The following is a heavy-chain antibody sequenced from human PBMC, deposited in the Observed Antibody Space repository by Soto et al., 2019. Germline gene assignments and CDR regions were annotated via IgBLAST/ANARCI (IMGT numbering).Heavy chain of an antibody. CDR2: IDNNGGI. CDR1: SDSSSSYK. CDR3: XXXXXXXXXXXXLVDV. J-gene: IGHJ6*02. V-gene: IGHV4-4*08. Sequence: QVQLQESGPGLVKPSETLSLTCTVSSDSSSSYKWSWIRQTPGKGLEWIGYIDNNGGISYNPSLRXXXXXXXXXXXXXXXXXXXXXXXXXXXXXXXXXXXXXXXXXXXLVDVWGQGTTVTVSS.